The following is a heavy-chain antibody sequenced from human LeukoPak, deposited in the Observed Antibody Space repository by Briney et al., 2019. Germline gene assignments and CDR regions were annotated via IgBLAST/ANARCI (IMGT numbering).Heavy chain of an antibody. J-gene: IGHJ4*02. D-gene: IGHD3-16*01. CDR2: FSYSGNT. Sequence: SETPSLICRVSPVSIRRHFWIWIRQSPGKGLEYIGRFSYSGNTDYNPSLKGRVSISADTSKNQFFLRLISVPAADTAIYYCAREGEGDEGWDYWGQGTLVTVSS. CDR3: AREGEGDEGWDY. CDR1: PVSIRRHF. V-gene: IGHV4-59*11.